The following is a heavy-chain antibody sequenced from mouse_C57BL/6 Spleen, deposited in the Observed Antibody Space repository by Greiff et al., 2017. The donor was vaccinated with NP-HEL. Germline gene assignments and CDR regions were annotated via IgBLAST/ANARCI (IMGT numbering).Heavy chain of an antibody. V-gene: IGHV7-3*01. CDR1: GFTFTDYY. J-gene: IGHJ1*03. CDR3: ARYKGYSDV. CDR2: IRNKANGYTT. Sequence: DVHLVESGGGLVQPGGSLSLSCAASGFTFTDYYMSWVRQPPGKALEWLGFIRNKANGYTTEYSASVKGRFTISRDNSQSILYLQMNALRAEDSATYYCARYKGYSDVWGTGTTVTVSS.